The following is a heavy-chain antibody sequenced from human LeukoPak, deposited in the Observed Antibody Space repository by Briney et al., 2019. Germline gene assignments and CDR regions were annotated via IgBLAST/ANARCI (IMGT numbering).Heavy chain of an antibody. CDR2: INPSDAST. CDR1: GYTFTSHH. CDR3: ARGGSNNWYETGKFDF. V-gene: IGHV1-46*01. Sequence: ASVKVSCKTSGYTFTSHHIRWVRQAPGQGLEWMGIINPSDASTSYAQKFQGRVTMTRDTSTSTVFMELNSLRFEDTAVYYCARGGSNNWYETGKFDFWGQGTLVTVSS. D-gene: IGHD2-15*01. J-gene: IGHJ4*02.